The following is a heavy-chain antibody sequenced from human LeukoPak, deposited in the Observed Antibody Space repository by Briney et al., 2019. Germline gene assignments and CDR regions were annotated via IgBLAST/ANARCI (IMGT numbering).Heavy chain of an antibody. V-gene: IGHV3-48*01. Sequence: PGGSLRHSCAASGFTFSSYSMNWVRQAPGKGLEWISYISSSSSTIYYADSVKGRFTISRDNAKNSLYLQLNSLRAEDTAVYYCARVLHKRNYDSSDYYGSWGQGTLVTVSS. CDR2: ISSSSSTI. J-gene: IGHJ5*02. D-gene: IGHD3-22*01. CDR1: GFTFSSYS. CDR3: ARVLHKRNYDSSDYYGS.